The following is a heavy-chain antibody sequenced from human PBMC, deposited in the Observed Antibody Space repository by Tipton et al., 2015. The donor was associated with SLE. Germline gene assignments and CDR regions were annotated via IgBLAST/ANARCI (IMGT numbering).Heavy chain of an antibody. V-gene: IGHV4-61*05. CDR3: ARISVDTTMAQRVDYGMDV. Sequence: TLSLTCTVSGGSISSSIDSYWAWIRQPPGKGLEWIGSIFYTGSTTYNPSLKSRLTMSVDTPKNQFSLKLTSVTAADTAVYYCARISVDTTMAQRVDYGMDVWGQGTTVTVSS. CDR1: GGSISSSIDSY. J-gene: IGHJ6*02. CDR2: IFYTGST. D-gene: IGHD5-18*01.